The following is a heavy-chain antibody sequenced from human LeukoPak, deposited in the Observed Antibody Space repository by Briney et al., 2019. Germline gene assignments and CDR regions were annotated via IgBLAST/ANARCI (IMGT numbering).Heavy chain of an antibody. V-gene: IGHV3-23*01. CDR1: GFTFSSYA. Sequence: GGSLRLSCAASGFTFSSYAMSWVRQAPGKGLEWVSAISGSGGSTYYADSVKGRFTISRDNSKNTPYLQMNSLRAEDTAVYYCAKDVLLWFGEPSVDWFDPWGQGTLVTVSS. CDR2: ISGSGGST. D-gene: IGHD3-10*01. J-gene: IGHJ5*02. CDR3: AKDVLLWFGEPSVDWFDP.